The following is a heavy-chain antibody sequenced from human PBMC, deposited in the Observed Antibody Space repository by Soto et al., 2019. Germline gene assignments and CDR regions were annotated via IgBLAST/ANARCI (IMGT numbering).Heavy chain of an antibody. V-gene: IGHV4-30-4*01. CDR2: IYYSGST. CDR1: GGSISSGDYY. CDR3: ASNSYGYLFYDY. D-gene: IGHD5-18*01. Sequence: QVQLQESGPGLVKPSQTLSLTCTVSGGSISSGDYYWSWIRQPPGKGLEWIGYIYYSGSTYYNPSLKSRVNISVDTSINPFSLKLSSVTSAATAVYYCASNSYGYLFYDYWGQGTLVTVSS. J-gene: IGHJ4*02.